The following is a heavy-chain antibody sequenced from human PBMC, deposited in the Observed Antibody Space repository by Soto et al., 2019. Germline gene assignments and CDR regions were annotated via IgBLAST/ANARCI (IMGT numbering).Heavy chain of an antibody. D-gene: IGHD3-3*01. CDR2: IPYDGINK. CDR3: ARDSLRFLEWSSAYYFGMDV. J-gene: IGHJ6*02. Sequence: QVQLVESGGGVVQPGRSLRLSCAASGFTFSNYAMNWVRQAPGKGLEWVAVIPYDGINKYYADSVKGRFTISRDNSKNTLYLQMNSLRAEDTGVYYCARDSLRFLEWSSAYYFGMDVWGQGTTVTVSS. CDR1: GFTFSNYA. V-gene: IGHV3-30-3*01.